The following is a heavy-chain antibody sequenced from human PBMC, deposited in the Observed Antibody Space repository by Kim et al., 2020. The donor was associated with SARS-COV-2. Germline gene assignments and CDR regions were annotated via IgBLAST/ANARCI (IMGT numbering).Heavy chain of an antibody. J-gene: IGHJ4*02. Sequence: GGSLRLSCAASGFTFSSYEMNWVRQAPGKGLEWVSYISSSGSTIYYADSVKGRFTISRDNAKNSLYLQMNSLRAEDTAVYYCARDSSGWHPFDYWGQGTLVTVSS. V-gene: IGHV3-48*03. CDR3: ARDSSGWHPFDY. CDR2: ISSSGSTI. D-gene: IGHD6-19*01. CDR1: GFTFSSYE.